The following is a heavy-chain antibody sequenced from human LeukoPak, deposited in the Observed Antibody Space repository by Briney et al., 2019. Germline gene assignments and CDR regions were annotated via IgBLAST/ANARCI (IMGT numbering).Heavy chain of an antibody. D-gene: IGHD1-26*01. CDR2: ISYDGSNK. CDR1: GFTFSSYG. V-gene: IGHV3-30*18. Sequence: PGRSQRLSCSASGFTFSSYGMHWGRQAPGKGLEWVAVISYDGSNKYYADSVKGRFTISRDNSKNTLYLQMNSLRAEDTAVYYCANSRYGGSPFDYWGQRDL. CDR3: ANSRYGGSPFDY. J-gene: IGHJ4*02.